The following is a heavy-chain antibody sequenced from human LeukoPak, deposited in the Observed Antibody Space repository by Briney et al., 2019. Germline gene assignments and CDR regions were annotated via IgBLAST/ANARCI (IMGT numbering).Heavy chain of an antibody. D-gene: IGHD3-3*01. CDR1: GDSVSSNTAA. V-gene: IGHV6-1*01. CDR3: ARAFFPGNNYYYYMDV. CDR2: TYYRSKWYN. Sequence: SQTLPLTCAISGDSVSSNTAAWTWIRQSPSRGLEWLGRTYYRSKWYNDYAVSVKSRITINPDTSKNQFSLQLNSVTPEDTAMYYCARAFFPGNNYYYYMDVWGKGTTVTVSS. J-gene: IGHJ6*03.